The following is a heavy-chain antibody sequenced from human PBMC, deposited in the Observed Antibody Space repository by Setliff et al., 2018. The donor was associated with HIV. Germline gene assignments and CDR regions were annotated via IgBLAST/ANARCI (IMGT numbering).Heavy chain of an antibody. Sequence: SETLSLTCTVSGGSIFTESSYWGWVRQPPGKPLEWLATIFYRGGTFYNPSLKSRITMSLDMSKNQFSVKLRSVTAADTAIYYCVRHTAVNVSPSGLGYCYIDVWDKGTSVTVSS. CDR2: IFYRGGT. J-gene: IGHJ6*03. V-gene: IGHV4-39*01. CDR1: GGSIFTESSY. D-gene: IGHD3-22*01. CDR3: VRHTAVNVSPSGLGYCYIDV.